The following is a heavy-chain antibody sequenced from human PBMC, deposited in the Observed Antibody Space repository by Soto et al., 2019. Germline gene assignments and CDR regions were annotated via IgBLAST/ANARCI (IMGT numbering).Heavy chain of an antibody. J-gene: IGHJ4*02. CDR3: AKGGLTWGEY. Sequence: PSETLSLTCTFCVSCISSFNWCSCVRQPPGKCLECIGEISHSGTTNYDPSLKSRVAISVDRSKNQFSLNLNSVTAADTAVYYCAKGGLTWGEYCGKGTLVNVSS. CDR1: VSCISSFNW. CDR2: ISHSGTT. D-gene: IGHD3-16*01. V-gene: IGHV4-4*02.